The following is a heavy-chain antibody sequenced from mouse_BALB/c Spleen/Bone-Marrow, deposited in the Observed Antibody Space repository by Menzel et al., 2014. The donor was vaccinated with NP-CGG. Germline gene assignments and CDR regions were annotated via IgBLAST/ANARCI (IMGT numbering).Heavy chain of an antibody. CDR2: ISSGGSYT. CDR1: GFTFSSYT. Sequence: EVQLVESGGGLVKPGGSLKLSCAASGFTFSSYTMSWVRQTPEKGLEWVATISSGGSYTYYPDSVKGRFTISRDNAKNTLYLQMSSLKSEDTAMYYCTRERETRYAMDYWGQGTSVTVSS. J-gene: IGHJ4*01. V-gene: IGHV5-6-4*01. CDR3: TRERETRYAMDY.